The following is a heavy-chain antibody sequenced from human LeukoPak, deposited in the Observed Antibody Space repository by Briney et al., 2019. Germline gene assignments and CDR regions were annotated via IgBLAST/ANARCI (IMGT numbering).Heavy chain of an antibody. D-gene: IGHD6-19*01. Sequence: VASVKVSCKASGYTFTDYYMHWVRQAPGQGLEWMGWINPNSGGTNYAQKFQGRVTMTRDTSISTAYMELSRLRSDDTAVYYCARLIPIAVAGDFDYWGQGTLVTVSS. J-gene: IGHJ4*02. V-gene: IGHV1-2*02. CDR1: GYTFTDYY. CDR2: INPNSGGT. CDR3: ARLIPIAVAGDFDY.